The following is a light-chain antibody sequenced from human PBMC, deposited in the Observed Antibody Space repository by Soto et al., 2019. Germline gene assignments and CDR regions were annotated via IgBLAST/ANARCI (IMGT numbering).Light chain of an antibody. CDR2: LGS. Sequence: EIVLTQSPLSLPVTPGEPASISCRSSRNLLHSNGYYYLDWYLRKPGQSPQLLIYLGSNRASGVPDRFSGSGSGTDFTLTISRVEAEDVGVYFCAQGLATPFTFGGGTKVDIK. J-gene: IGKJ4*01. CDR1: RNLLHSNGYYY. V-gene: IGKV2-28*01. CDR3: AQGLATPFT.